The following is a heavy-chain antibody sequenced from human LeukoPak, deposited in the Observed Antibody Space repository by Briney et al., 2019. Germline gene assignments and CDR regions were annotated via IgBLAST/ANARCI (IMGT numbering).Heavy chain of an antibody. Sequence: GGSLRLSCAASGFTFDNYAMHWVRQAPGKGLEWVSGISWNSRSIGYADSVRGRFAMSRDNAKNSLYLQMNSLRAEDTAVYYCARGPRTGYQVDYWGQGTLVTVSS. D-gene: IGHD1-14*01. CDR1: GFTFDNYA. J-gene: IGHJ4*02. CDR2: ISWNSRSI. V-gene: IGHV3-9*01. CDR3: ARGPRTGYQVDY.